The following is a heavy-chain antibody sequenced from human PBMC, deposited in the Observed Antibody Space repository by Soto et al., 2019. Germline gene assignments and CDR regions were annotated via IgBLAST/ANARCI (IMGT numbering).Heavy chain of an antibody. CDR3: ASRKLPGDLEYFQH. CDR1: GGSIRSGGYY. D-gene: IGHD4-17*01. Sequence: SETLSLTCTVSGGSIRSGGYYWIWNRQHPGKGLEWIGYIYYSGSTYYNPSLKSRVTISVDTSKNQFSLKLSSVTAADTAVYYCASRKLPGDLEYFQHWGQGTLVPVSS. CDR2: IYYSGST. V-gene: IGHV4-31*03. J-gene: IGHJ1*01.